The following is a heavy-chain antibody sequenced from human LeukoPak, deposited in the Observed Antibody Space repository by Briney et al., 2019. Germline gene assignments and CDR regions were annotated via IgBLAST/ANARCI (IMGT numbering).Heavy chain of an antibody. CDR2: IWYDGSNK. Sequence: PGGSLRLSCAASGFTFSSYGMHWVRQAPGKGLEWVAVIWYDGSNKYYADSVKGRFTISRDNSKNTLYLQMNSLRAEDTAVYYCARGGYTTGFDYWGQGTLVTVSS. V-gene: IGHV3-33*01. J-gene: IGHJ4*02. CDR1: GFTFSSYG. CDR3: ARGGYTTGFDY. D-gene: IGHD6-13*01.